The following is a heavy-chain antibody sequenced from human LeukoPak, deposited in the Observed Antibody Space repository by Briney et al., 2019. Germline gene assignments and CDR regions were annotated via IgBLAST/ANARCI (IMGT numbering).Heavy chain of an antibody. CDR3: APGDRTGTTSGVSGMAPYYFDY. CDR1: GYTFTGYY. V-gene: IGHV1-2*02. Sequence: ASVKVSCKASGYTFTGYYIHWVRQAPGQGLEWMGWINPNSGGTNYAQKFQGRVTMTRDTSISTAYMELGRLRSDDTAVYYCAPGDRTGTTSGVSGMAPYYFDYWGQGTLVTVSS. CDR2: INPNSGGT. D-gene: IGHD1-1*01. J-gene: IGHJ4*02.